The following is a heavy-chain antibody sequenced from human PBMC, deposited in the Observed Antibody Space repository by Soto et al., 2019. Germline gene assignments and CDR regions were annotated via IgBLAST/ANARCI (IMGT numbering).Heavy chain of an antibody. CDR2: IYYNGNT. CDR1: GGSISNHY. V-gene: IGHV4-59*11. CDR3: ARGGWYVDY. D-gene: IGHD6-19*01. J-gene: IGHJ4*02. Sequence: SETLSLTCTVSGGSISNHYWSWIRQPPGKGLDLFVYIYYNGNTNYNPSLKSRVTISVDTSKNQFSLRLSSVTAADTAVYYCARGGWYVDYWGQGTLVTVSS.